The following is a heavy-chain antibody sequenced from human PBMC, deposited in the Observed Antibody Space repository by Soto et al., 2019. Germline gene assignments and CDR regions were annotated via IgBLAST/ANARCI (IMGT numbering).Heavy chain of an antibody. D-gene: IGHD3-3*01. J-gene: IGHJ6*02. Sequence: QVTLKESGPVLVKPTETLTLTCTVSGFSLSNARMGVSWIRQPPGKALEWLAHIFSNDEKSYSTSLKSRLTISKDTSKSPVVLTMTNMDPVATATYYCARVQIGVVIKSSYYYYGMDVWGQGTTVTVSS. CDR3: ARVQIGVVIKSSYYYYGMDV. CDR1: GFSLSNARMG. V-gene: IGHV2-26*01. CDR2: IFSNDEK.